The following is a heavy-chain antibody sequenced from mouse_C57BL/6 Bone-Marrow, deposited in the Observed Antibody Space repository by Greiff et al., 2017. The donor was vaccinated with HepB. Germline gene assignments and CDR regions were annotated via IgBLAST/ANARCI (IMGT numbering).Heavy chain of an antibody. CDR3: PSHYAMDY. J-gene: IGHJ4*01. Sequence: EVKVEESGGGLVQPGGSMKLSCVASGFTFSNYWMNWVRQSPEKGLEWVAQIRLKSDNYATHYAESVKGRFTISRDDSKSSVYLQMNNLRAEDTGIYYCPSHYAMDYWGQGTSVTVSS. CDR2: IRLKSDNYAT. V-gene: IGHV6-3*01. CDR1: GFTFSNYW.